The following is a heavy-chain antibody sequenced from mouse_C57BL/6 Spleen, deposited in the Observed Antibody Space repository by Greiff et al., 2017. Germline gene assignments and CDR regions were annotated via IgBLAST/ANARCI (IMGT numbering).Heavy chain of an antibody. CDR2: ISYDGSN. CDR3: ARESYYDYDALYYAMDY. Sequence: EVKLMESGPGLVKPSQSLSLTCSVTGYSITSGYYWNWIRQFPGNKLEWMGYISYDGSNNYNPSLKNRISITRDTSKNQFFLKLNSVTTEDTATYYCARESYYDYDALYYAMDYWGQGTSVTVSS. V-gene: IGHV3-6*01. J-gene: IGHJ4*01. CDR1: GYSITSGYY. D-gene: IGHD2-4*01.